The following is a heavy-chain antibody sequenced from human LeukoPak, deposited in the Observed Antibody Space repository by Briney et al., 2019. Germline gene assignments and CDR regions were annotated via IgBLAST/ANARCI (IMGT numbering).Heavy chain of an antibody. D-gene: IGHD3-10*01. Sequence: PGGSLRLSCAASGFTFSSYWMSWVRQAPGKGLEWVANIKQDGSEKYYVDSVKGRFTISRDNAKNSLYLQMNSLRAEDTAVYYCARAGFGEHDAFDIWGQGTMVTVSS. J-gene: IGHJ3*02. V-gene: IGHV3-7*01. CDR1: GFTFSSYW. CDR3: ARAGFGEHDAFDI. CDR2: IKQDGSEK.